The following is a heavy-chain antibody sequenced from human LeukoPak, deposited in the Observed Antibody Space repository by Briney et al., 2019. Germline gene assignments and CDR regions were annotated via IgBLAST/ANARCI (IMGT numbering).Heavy chain of an antibody. Sequence: GGSLRLSCAASGFTFSSSWMSWVRQAPEKGLEWVANIKQDGSEKYYVDSVKGRFTISRDNAKISLYLQMNSLRAEDTAVYYCARAAYTGSPTSFDYWGQGTLVTVSS. V-gene: IGHV3-7*04. CDR2: IKQDGSEK. J-gene: IGHJ4*02. D-gene: IGHD1-26*01. CDR3: ARAAYTGSPTSFDY. CDR1: GFTFSSSW.